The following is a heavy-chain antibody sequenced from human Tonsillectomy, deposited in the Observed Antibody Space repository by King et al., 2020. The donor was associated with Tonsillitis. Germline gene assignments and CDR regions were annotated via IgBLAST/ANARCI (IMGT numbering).Heavy chain of an antibody. Sequence: VQLVESGGGLVQLGGSLRLSCSASLFTFNSYAILCVRRAPGKGLEYVSPFSSNGCSTYYADSVKGRFTISRDNSKNTLHLQMSSLRAEDTAVYYCVKDTARLAGAFDYWGQGTLVTVSS. J-gene: IGHJ4*02. CDR2: FSSNGCST. CDR1: LFTFNSYA. V-gene: IGHV3-64D*06. CDR3: VKDTARLAGAFDY. D-gene: IGHD6-19*01.